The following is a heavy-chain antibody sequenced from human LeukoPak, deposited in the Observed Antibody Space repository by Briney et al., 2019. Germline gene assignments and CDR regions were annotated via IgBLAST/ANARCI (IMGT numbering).Heavy chain of an antibody. V-gene: IGHV3-21*01. Sequence: GGSLRLSCAASGFTFSSYSMNWVRQAPGKGLEWVASISSSSSYIYYADSVRVRFTISRDNAKNSLYLQMNSLRAEDTAVYYCARDRQSFWDMIVVVINPGFDYWGQGTLVTVSS. CDR2: ISSSSSYI. D-gene: IGHD3-22*01. CDR1: GFTFSSYS. CDR3: ARDRQSFWDMIVVVINPGFDY. J-gene: IGHJ4*02.